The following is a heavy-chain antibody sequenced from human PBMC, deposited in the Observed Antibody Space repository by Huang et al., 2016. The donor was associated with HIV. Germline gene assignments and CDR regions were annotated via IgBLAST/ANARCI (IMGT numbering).Heavy chain of an antibody. D-gene: IGHD3-3*01. CDR3: AKDLTYTFGRHFDY. CDR1: GFTFGSFG. CDR2: IRYDGNNY. J-gene: IGHJ4*02. Sequence: QVQLVESGGGVVQPGGSLSLACPESGFTFGSFGMHWVRQAPGKGLEWLAFIRYDGNNYYYADSVRGRFTISRDNSKDTLYLQMNRLRPDDSAVYYCAKDLTYTFGRHFDYWGRGTLVTVSS. V-gene: IGHV3-30*02.